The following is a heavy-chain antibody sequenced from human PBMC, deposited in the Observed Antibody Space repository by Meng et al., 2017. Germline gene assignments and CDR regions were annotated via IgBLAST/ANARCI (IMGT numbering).Heavy chain of an antibody. CDR3: AREISASSGWLESYYFEY. V-gene: IGHV3-30*04. J-gene: IGHJ4*02. CDR2: MSYDGGNK. CDR1: AFNFGSYA. Sequence: GESLKISCAASAFNFGSYAMHWVGQAPGKGLDWVAVMSYDGGNKYYADSIKGRITISRDNSKNTLYLQINSLRAEDKAVYYCAREISASSGWLESYYFEYWGQGTLVTVSS. D-gene: IGHD6-19*01.